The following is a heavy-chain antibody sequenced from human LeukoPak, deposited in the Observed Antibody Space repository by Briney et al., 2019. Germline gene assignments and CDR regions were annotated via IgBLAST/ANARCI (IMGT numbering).Heavy chain of an antibody. J-gene: IGHJ3*02. V-gene: IGHV4-38-2*01. Sequence: LRLSCAASGFTFSRYAMSWLRQPPGKGLEWIANIYHSGSTYYSPSLRSRGTISLDTSENQFSLRLTSVTAAHTDVYYCARAPRYCSVGSCYVAFDIWGQGTMVTVSS. CDR1: GFTFSRYA. D-gene: IGHD2-15*01. CDR2: IYHSGST. CDR3: ARAPRYCSVGSCYVAFDI.